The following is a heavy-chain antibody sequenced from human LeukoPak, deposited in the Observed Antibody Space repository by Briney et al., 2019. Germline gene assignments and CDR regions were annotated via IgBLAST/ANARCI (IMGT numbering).Heavy chain of an antibody. CDR1: GFTFSDYW. J-gene: IGHJ4*02. CDR3: ARVFATGPSFDY. D-gene: IGHD3-9*01. CDR2: ISDVGTHI. Sequence: GGSLRLSCAASGFTFSDYWMHWVRQTPGKGLEWVSRISDVGTHIHYADSVKGRSTISRDNSKNTLCLQIDSLRTEDTAVYYCARVFATGPSFDYWGQGTLVTVSS. V-gene: IGHV3-74*01.